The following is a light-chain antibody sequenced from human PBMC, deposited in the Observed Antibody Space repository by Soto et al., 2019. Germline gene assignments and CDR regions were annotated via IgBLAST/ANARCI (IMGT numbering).Light chain of an antibody. CDR2: GNS. CDR3: QSYDSSLSVDVV. V-gene: IGLV1-40*01. Sequence: QSVLTQPPSVSGAPGQRVTISCTGSSSNIRAGYDVHWYQQLPGTAPKLLIYGNSNRPSGVPDRFSGSKSGTSASLAITGLQAEDEADYYCQSYDSSLSVDVVFGGGTQLTVL. J-gene: IGLJ2*01. CDR1: SSNIRAGYD.